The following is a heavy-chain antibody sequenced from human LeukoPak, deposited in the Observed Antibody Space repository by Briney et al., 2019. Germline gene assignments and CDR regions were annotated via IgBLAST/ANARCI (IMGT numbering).Heavy chain of an antibody. Sequence: GGSLRLSCAASGFTFDDYAMHWVRQAPGKGLEWVSGISWNSGSIGYADPVKGRFTISRDNAKNSLYLQMNSLRAEDTALYYCAKMGYYDSSGYHAWFDYWGQGTLVTVSS. CDR2: ISWNSGSI. V-gene: IGHV3-9*01. CDR1: GFTFDDYA. J-gene: IGHJ4*02. D-gene: IGHD3-22*01. CDR3: AKMGYYDSSGYHAWFDY.